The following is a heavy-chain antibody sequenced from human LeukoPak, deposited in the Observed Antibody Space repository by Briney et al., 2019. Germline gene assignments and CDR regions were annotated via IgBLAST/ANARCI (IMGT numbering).Heavy chain of an antibody. D-gene: IGHD6-6*01. V-gene: IGHV3-11*04. CDR1: GFTFSDYY. CDR3: ARGNIAARFFDY. Sequence: GGSLRLSCAASGFTFSDYYMSWIRQAPGKGLEWVPYISSSGSTIYYADSVKGRFTISRDNSKNTLYLQMNSLRAEDTAVYYCARGNIAARFFDYWGQGTLVTVSS. CDR2: ISSSGSTI. J-gene: IGHJ4*02.